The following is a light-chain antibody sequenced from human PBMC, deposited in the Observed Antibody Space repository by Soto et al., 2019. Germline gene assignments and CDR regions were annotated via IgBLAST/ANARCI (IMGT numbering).Light chain of an antibody. CDR2: DAS. J-gene: IGKJ5*01. V-gene: IGKV3D-20*01. Sequence: EIVLTQSPSTLSFSPWERSTLSCLASQTVSSSYLARYRQKPGLAPTLLIYDASSRAAGIPDRFSGSGSETDFTLIISRVEPEDFAVYYCQQYASSPITFGQGTLLEIK. CDR3: QQYASSPIT. CDR1: QTVSSSY.